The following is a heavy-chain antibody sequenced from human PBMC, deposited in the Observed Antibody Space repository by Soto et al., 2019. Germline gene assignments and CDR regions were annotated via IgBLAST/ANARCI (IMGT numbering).Heavy chain of an antibody. CDR2: IDPSDSYT. D-gene: IGHD3-10*01. V-gene: IGHV5-10-1*01. CDR3: ARHWPYYYGSGSRDYGMDV. Sequence: GESLKISCKGSGYSFTSYWISWVRQMPGKGLEWMGRIDPSDSYTNYSPSFQGHVTISADKSISTAYLQWSSLKASDTAMYYCARHWPYYYGSGSRDYGMDVWGQGTTVTVSS. CDR1: GYSFTSYW. J-gene: IGHJ6*02.